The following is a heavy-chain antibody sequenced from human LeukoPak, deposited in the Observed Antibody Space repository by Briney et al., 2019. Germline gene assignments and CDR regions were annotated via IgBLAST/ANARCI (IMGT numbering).Heavy chain of an antibody. J-gene: IGHJ4*02. CDR1: GFTFSSYA. CDR3: AKSQYDFWSGYKVYFDY. D-gene: IGHD3-3*01. CDR2: ISGSGGST. V-gene: IGHV3-23*01. Sequence: GGSLRLSCAASGFTFSSYAMSWVRQAPGKGLEWVSAISGSGGSTYYADSVKGRFTISRDNSKNTLYLQMNSLRAEDTAVYYCAKSQYDFWSGYKVYFDYWGQGTLVTVSS.